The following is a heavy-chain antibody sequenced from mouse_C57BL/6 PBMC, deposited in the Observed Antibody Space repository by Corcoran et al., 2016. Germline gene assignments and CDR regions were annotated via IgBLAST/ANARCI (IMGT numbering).Heavy chain of an antibody. Sequence: EVQLQQSGPELVKPGASVKISCKASGYTFTDYYMNWVKQSHGKSLEWIGEINPNNGGTSYNQKFKGKATLTVDKSSSTAYMELRSLTSEDSAVYYCARWGWLLLDYWGQGTTLTVSS. D-gene: IGHD2-3*01. V-gene: IGHV1-26*01. J-gene: IGHJ2*01. CDR2: INPNNGGT. CDR3: ARWGWLLLDY. CDR1: GYTFTDYY.